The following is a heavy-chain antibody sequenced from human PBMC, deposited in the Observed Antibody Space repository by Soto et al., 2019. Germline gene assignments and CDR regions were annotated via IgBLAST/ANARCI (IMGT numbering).Heavy chain of an antibody. D-gene: IGHD3-16*01. CDR3: AKDVGGGGVYNYYGLAV. CDR1: GYTFSNYG. V-gene: IGHV3-30*18. CDR2: ISFDGSNK. Sequence: GGSLRLSCAASGYTFSNYGIHWVRQAPGKGLEWVAVISFDGSNKYYADSVKGRFTISRDNSKNTLYLQMNSVRTEDTAVYYCAKDVGGGGVYNYYGLAVWGQGTTVTVSS. J-gene: IGHJ6*02.